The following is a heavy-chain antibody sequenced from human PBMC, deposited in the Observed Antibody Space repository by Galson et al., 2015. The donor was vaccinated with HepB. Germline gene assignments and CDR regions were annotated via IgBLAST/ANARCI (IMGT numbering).Heavy chain of an antibody. V-gene: IGHV4-34*01. J-gene: IGHJ5*02. D-gene: IGHD4-23*01. CDR1: GGSFSGYY. CDR2: INHSGST. Sequence: ETLSLTCAVYGGSFSGYYWSWIRQPPGKGLEWIGEINHSGSTNYNPSLKSRVTISVDTSKNQFSLKLSSVTAADTAVYYCARDSYDYGGNSALNWFDPWGQGTLVTVFS. CDR3: ARDSYDYGGNSALNWFDP.